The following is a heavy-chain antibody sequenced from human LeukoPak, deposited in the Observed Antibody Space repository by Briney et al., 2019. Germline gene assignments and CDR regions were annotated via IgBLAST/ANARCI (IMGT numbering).Heavy chain of an antibody. D-gene: IGHD2-2*01. V-gene: IGHV1-2*02. CDR1: GYTFTGYY. CDR2: INPNSGGT. Sequence: ASVKVSCKASGYTFTGYYMHRVRQAPGQGLEWMGWINPNSGGTNYAQKFQGRVTMTRDTSISTAYMELSRLRSDDTAVYYCATGSSTSCSHEPWGQGTLVTVSS. J-gene: IGHJ5*02. CDR3: ATGSSTSCSHEP.